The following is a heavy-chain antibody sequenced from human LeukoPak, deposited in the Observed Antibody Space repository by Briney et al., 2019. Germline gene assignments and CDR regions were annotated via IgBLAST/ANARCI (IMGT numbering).Heavy chain of an antibody. CDR3: AKGSIAVAGTFGYYFDY. Sequence: GGSLRLSCAASGFTFDDYAMHWVRQAPGKGLEWVSCISWNSGSIGYADSVKGRFTISRDNAKNSLYLQMNSLRAEDTALYYCAKGSIAVAGTFGYYFDYWGQGTLVTVSS. D-gene: IGHD6-19*01. V-gene: IGHV3-9*01. J-gene: IGHJ4*02. CDR2: ISWNSGSI. CDR1: GFTFDDYA.